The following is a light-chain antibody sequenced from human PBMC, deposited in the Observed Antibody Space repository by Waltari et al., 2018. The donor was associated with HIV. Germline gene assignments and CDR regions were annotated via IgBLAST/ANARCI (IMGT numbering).Light chain of an antibody. CDR2: QDT. Sequence: SYALTQPPSVSVSPGQTARITCSGAASPKQYASWFQQKPGQAPVLVIYQDTERPSGIPERLSGSSLGTMVTLTITGVQAEDEADYYCQSTDRSGTYWVFGGGTKLTVL. V-gene: IGLV3-25*03. J-gene: IGLJ3*02. CDR1: ASPKQY. CDR3: QSTDRSGTYWV.